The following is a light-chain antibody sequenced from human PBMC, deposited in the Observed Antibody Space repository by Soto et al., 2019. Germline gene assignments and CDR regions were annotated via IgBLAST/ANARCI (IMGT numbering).Light chain of an antibody. CDR3: QHYNNWPRT. CDR1: QSVSSN. Sequence: EIVMTQSPATLSVSRGERATLSCRASQSVSSNLAWYQQKPGQAPRLLIYGASTRDTGIPARFSGSGSGTEFTLTISRLQSEDFAVYYCQHYNNWPRTFGQGTKVEI. V-gene: IGKV3-15*01. CDR2: GAS. J-gene: IGKJ1*01.